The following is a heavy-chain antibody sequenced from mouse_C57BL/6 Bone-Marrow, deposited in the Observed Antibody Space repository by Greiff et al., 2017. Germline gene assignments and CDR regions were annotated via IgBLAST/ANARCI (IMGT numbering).Heavy chain of an antibody. CDR2: ISYSGST. CDR1: GYSITSDY. Sequence: EVQLQQSGPGLAKPSQTLSLTCSVTGYSITSDYWNWIRKFPGNKLEYMGYISYSGSTYYNPYLKSRISITRATSKTQYYLPLNSVTTEDTASYDCARDPYDGYDYAMDYWGQGTSVTVSS. CDR3: ARDPYDGYDYAMDY. J-gene: IGHJ4*01. V-gene: IGHV3-8*01. D-gene: IGHD2-3*01.